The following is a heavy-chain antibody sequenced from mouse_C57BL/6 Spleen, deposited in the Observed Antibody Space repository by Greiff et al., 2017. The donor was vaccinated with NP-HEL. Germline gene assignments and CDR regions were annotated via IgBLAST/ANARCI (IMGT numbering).Heavy chain of an antibody. V-gene: IGHV1-85*01. J-gene: IGHJ4*01. CDR3: ARYRDSYYGSSYGAMDY. CDR1: GYTFTSYD. Sequence: VKLMESGPELVKPGASVKLSCKASGYTFTSYDINWVKQRPGQGLEWIGWIYPRDGSTKYNEKFKGKATLTVDTSSSTAYMELHSLTSEDSAVYFCARYRDSYYGSSYGAMDYWGQGTSVTVSS. D-gene: IGHD1-1*01. CDR2: IYPRDGST.